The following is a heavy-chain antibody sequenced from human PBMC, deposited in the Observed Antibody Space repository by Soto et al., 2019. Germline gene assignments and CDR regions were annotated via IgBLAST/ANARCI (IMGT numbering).Heavy chain of an antibody. CDR1: GFTVSSNY. CDR3: ARGWGSSGWVDAFDI. D-gene: IGHD6-19*01. J-gene: IGHJ3*02. V-gene: IGHV3-66*01. Sequence: GGSLRLSCAASGFTVSSNYMSWVRQAPGKGLEWVSVIYSGGSTYYADSVKGRFTISRDNSKNTLYLQMNSLRAEDTAVYYCARGWGSSGWVDAFDIWGQGTMVTVSS. CDR2: IYSGGST.